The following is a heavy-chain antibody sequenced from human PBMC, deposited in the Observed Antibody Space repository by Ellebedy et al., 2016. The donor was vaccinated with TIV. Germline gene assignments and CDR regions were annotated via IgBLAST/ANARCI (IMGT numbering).Heavy chain of an antibody. V-gene: IGHV3-23*01. CDR3: AKKFGTGYYFFDY. D-gene: IGHD3-22*01. CDR1: GFTFSSYA. CDR2: ISSTGSRT. J-gene: IGHJ4*02. Sequence: GESLKISCAASGFTFSSYAMSWVRQAPGKGLEWVSTISSTGSRTYYADSVEGRFIISRDNSKKTLYLQMNSLRAEDTAVYYCAKKFGTGYYFFDYWGQGTLITVSS.